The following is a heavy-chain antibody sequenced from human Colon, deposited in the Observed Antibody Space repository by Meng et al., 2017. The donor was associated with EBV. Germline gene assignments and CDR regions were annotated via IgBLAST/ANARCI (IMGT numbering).Heavy chain of an antibody. CDR1: GTSISTSNW. CDR3: ARDGGVTHIP. CDR2: IYHNGQT. D-gene: IGHD2-8*02. V-gene: IGHV4-4*02. Sequence: VLFQESVAGLVKPSRPLSLPLAVSGTSISTSNWWSWIRQSPCEGLEWSGAIYHNGQTNYNPSLKSRVSMSVDESKNEFSLNLKSVTAADTAVYYCARDGGVTHIPWGQGVLVTVSS. J-gene: IGHJ5*02.